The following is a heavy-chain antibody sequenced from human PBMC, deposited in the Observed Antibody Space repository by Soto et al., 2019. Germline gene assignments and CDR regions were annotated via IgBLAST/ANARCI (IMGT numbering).Heavy chain of an antibody. V-gene: IGHV6-1*01. J-gene: IGHJ4*02. CDR1: GDSVSSTSAA. Sequence: SPTLSLTCAISGDSVSSTSAAWSWIRQSPSRGLGWLGRTYYRSKWYSDYAVSVKSRITINPDTSKNQFSLQLNSVTPEDTAVYYCARGSYYSGWVWGQGTLVTVSS. CDR2: TYYRSKWYS. D-gene: IGHD6-19*01. CDR3: ARGSYYSGWV.